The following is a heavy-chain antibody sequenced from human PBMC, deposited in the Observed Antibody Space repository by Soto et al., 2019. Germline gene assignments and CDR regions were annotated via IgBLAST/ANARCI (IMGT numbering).Heavy chain of an antibody. J-gene: IGHJ4*02. Sequence: QVQLVESGGGVVQPGRSLRLSCAASGFTFSSYGMHWVRQAPGKGLEWVAVIWYDGSNKYYADSVKGRFTISRDNSKNTLYLQMNSLRAEDTAGYYCARDQGRGYNYGFDYWGQGTLVTVSS. D-gene: IGHD5-18*01. V-gene: IGHV3-33*01. CDR1: GFTFSSYG. CDR2: IWYDGSNK. CDR3: ARDQGRGYNYGFDY.